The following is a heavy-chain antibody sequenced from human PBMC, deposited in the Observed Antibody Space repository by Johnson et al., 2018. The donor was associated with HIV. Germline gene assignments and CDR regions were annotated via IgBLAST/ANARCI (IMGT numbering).Heavy chain of an antibody. CDR1: GFTFRSYA. CDR2: IGYDGNDK. Sequence: QVQLVESGGGVVRPGGSLRLSCAASGFTFRSYAMHWVRQAPGKGLEWVAAIGYDGNDKDYADSVKGRFTISRDNSRNTLYLHLNSLRAVDTAGYYCARVRIGRENAFDIWGQGTMVTVSS. V-gene: IGHV3-30*04. J-gene: IGHJ3*02. CDR3: ARVRIGRENAFDI. D-gene: IGHD1-26*01.